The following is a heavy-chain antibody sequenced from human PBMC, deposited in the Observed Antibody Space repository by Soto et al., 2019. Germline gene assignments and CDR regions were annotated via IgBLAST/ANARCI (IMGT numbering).Heavy chain of an antibody. CDR3: AKGSIVGATKDWFDP. Sequence: VQLVESGGGLVKPGGSLRLSCAASGFTFSSYSMYWVRQAPGKGLEWVAVISYDGSSKYYADSVKGRLTISRDNSENTLYLQMNSLRAEDTAVYYCAKGSIVGATKDWFDPWGQGTLVTVSS. D-gene: IGHD1-26*01. J-gene: IGHJ5*02. CDR2: ISYDGSSK. CDR1: GFTFSSYS. V-gene: IGHV3-30*18.